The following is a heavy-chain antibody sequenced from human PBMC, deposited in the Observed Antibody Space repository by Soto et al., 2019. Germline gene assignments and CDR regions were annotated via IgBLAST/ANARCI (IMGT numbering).Heavy chain of an antibody. J-gene: IGHJ3*02. CDR1: GFTFTSNS. Sequence: VGSLRLSCAASGFTFTSNSMNWVRQAPGKGLEWISYITSSSTTIYYADSVKGRFTISRDNAKNSLYLQMDSLRLEDTALYYSIKDIKPTATSRPGAFETWGQGTMVTVSS. V-gene: IGHV3-48*04. CDR2: ITSSSTTI. CDR3: IKDIKPTATSRPGAFET. D-gene: IGHD3-3*01.